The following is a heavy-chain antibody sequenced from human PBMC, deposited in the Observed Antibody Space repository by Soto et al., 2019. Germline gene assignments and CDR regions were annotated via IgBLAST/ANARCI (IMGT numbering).Heavy chain of an antibody. CDR1: GYTFTHFY. Sequence: GASVKVSCKASGYTFTHFYITWVRQDTGQGLEWMGAISHHNFNTNFAQKFQGRVTLTTDTSTNTAYMELRSLTSDDTAVYYCARDEVDYYILTGYYGAHRFDYWGQGVLVTVSS. D-gene: IGHD3-9*01. J-gene: IGHJ4*02. CDR2: ISHHNFNT. CDR3: ARDEVDYYILTGYYGAHRFDY. V-gene: IGHV1-18*01.